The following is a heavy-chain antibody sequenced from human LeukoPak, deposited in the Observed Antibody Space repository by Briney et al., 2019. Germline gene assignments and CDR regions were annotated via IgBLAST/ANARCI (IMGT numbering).Heavy chain of an antibody. CDR2: INPNSGGT. CDR3: AREGEMIVVDNDAFDI. D-gene: IGHD3-22*01. V-gene: IGHV1-2*02. Sequence: ASVKVSCKASGYTFTGYYMHWVRQAPRQGLEWMGWINPNSGGTNYAQKFQGRVTMTRDTSLSTAYMELSRLRSDDTAVYYCAREGEMIVVDNDAFDIWGQGTMVTVSS. CDR1: GYTFTGYY. J-gene: IGHJ3*02.